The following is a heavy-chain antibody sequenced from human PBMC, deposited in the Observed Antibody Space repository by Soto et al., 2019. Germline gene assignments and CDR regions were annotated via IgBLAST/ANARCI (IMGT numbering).Heavy chain of an antibody. Sequence: SETLSLTCTVSGGSISSSSYYWSWIRQPPGKGLEWIGEINHSGSTNYNPSLKSRVTISVDTSKNQFSLKLSSVTAADTAVYYCARVCHQLVPLYYYYYYMDVWGKGTTVTVSS. D-gene: IGHD6-6*01. J-gene: IGHJ6*03. V-gene: IGHV4-39*07. CDR2: INHSGST. CDR3: ARVCHQLVPLYYYYYYMDV. CDR1: GGSISSSSYY.